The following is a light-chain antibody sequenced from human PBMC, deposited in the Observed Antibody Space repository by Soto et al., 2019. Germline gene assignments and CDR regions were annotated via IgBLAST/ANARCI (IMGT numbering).Light chain of an antibody. J-gene: IGKJ1*01. Sequence: EIVFTLSLGTLSLTPRARATPSFRASQSLSSSQLAWYQQKPGQAPRLLIHDASSRATGISDRFTGSGSGTDFTLTITTLEPEDFAVYYCQQYGSSPRTSALRAKVDIK. CDR1: QSLSSSQ. CDR3: QQYGSSPRT. V-gene: IGKV3-20*01. CDR2: DAS.